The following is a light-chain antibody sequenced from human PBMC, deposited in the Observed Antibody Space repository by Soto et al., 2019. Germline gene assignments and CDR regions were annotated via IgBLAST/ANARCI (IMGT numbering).Light chain of an antibody. CDR1: QSVSSY. CDR2: DAS. CDR3: QQRSSWYT. Sequence: EIVLTQSPATLSLSPGDRATLSCRASQSVSSYLAWYQQKPGQAPRLLIYDASNRATGIPARFSGSGSGTDFTLTISILEPEDFAVYYCQQRSSWYTFGQGTKLEI. J-gene: IGKJ2*01. V-gene: IGKV3-11*01.